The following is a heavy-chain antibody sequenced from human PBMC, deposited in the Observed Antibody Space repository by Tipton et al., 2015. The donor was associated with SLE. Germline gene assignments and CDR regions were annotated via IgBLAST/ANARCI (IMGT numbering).Heavy chain of an antibody. Sequence: GLVKPSETLSLTCTASGGSITSSSYYWVWIRQPPGKGLEWIGSIYSSGYTYYNPSLKSRISISVDTSKSQFSLKLNSVTAADTAVYYCATPGYFGSGRSVAYWGQGTLVAVSS. V-gene: IGHV4-39*07. D-gene: IGHD3-10*01. CDR3: ATPGYFGSGRSVAY. J-gene: IGHJ4*02. CDR2: IYSSGYT. CDR1: GGSITSSSYY.